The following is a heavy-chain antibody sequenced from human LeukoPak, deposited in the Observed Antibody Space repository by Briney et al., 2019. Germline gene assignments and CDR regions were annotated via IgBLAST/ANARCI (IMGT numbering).Heavy chain of an antibody. V-gene: IGHV4-34*01. J-gene: IGHJ4*02. CDR3: ARMGEGDGYKMPLFDY. CDR1: GGSFSGYY. CDR2: INHSGST. Sequence: PSETLSLTCAVYGGSFSGYYWSWIRQPPGKGLEWIGEINHSGSTNYNPSLKSRVTISVDTSKNQFSLKLSSVTAADTAVYYCARMGEGDGYKMPLFDYWGQGTLVTVSS. D-gene: IGHD5-24*01.